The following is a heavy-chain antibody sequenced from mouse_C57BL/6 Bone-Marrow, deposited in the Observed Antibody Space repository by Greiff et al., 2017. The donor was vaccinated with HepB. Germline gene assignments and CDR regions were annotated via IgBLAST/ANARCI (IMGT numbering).Heavy chain of an antibody. J-gene: IGHJ2*01. D-gene: IGHD3-2*02. CDR1: GYTFTSYG. CDR2: IYPRSGNT. CDR3: ATAQATYSDY. V-gene: IGHV1-81*01. Sequence: QVQLQQSGAELARPGASVKLSCKASGYTFTSYGISWVKQRTGQGLEWIGEIYPRSGNTYYNEKFKGKATLTADKSSSTAYMELRSLTSEDSAVYFCATAQATYSDYWGQGTTRTVSS.